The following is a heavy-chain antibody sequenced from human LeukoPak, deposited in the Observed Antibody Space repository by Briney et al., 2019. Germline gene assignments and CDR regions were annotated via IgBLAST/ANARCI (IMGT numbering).Heavy chain of an antibody. Sequence: PGGSLRLSCAASGFTFSSYGMHWVRQAPGKGLEWVAFIRYDGSNKYYADSVKGRFTISRDNSKNTLYLQMNSLRAEDTAVYYCAKDIKRASSGYYYMDVWGKGTTVTVSS. V-gene: IGHV3-30*02. CDR3: AKDIKRASSGYYYMDV. D-gene: IGHD6-6*01. J-gene: IGHJ6*03. CDR2: IRYDGSNK. CDR1: GFTFSSYG.